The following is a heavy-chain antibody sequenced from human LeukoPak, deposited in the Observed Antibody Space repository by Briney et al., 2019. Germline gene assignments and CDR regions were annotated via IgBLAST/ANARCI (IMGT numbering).Heavy chain of an antibody. J-gene: IGHJ6*03. CDR1: GGSFSGYY. D-gene: IGHD6-19*01. CDR2: VNHSGST. CDR3: ARGRGTDSSGWTLYYYYYMDV. V-gene: IGHV4-34*01. Sequence: WDPLSLTCAVYGGSFSGYYWSWIRQPPGKGLEWIGEVNHSGSTNYNPSLKSRVTISVDTSKNQFSLKLSSVTAADTAVYYCARGRGTDSSGWTLYYYYYMDVWGKGTTVTVSS.